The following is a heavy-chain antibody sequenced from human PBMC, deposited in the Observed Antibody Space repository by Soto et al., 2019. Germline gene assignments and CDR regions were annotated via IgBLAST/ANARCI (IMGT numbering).Heavy chain of an antibody. V-gene: IGHV1-69*01. D-gene: IGHD3-10*01. CDR3: ARDITMVRGVIIPRFDH. J-gene: IGHJ5*02. CDR1: GFTFSSYA. Sequence: QVQLVESGGGVVQPGRSLRLSCAASGFTFSSYAISWVRQAPGQGLEWMGGIIPIFGTANYAQKFQGRVTITADESTRTAYMELSSLRSEDTAVYYCARDITMVRGVIIPRFDHWGQGTLVTVSS. CDR2: IIPIFGTA.